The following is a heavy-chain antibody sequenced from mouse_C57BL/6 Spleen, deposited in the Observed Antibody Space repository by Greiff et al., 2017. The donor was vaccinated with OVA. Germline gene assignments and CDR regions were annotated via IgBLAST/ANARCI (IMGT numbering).Heavy chain of an antibody. V-gene: IGHV1-55*01. CDR2: IYPGSGST. J-gene: IGHJ4*01. Sequence: QVQLQQSGAELVKPGASVKMSCKASGYTFTSYWITWVKQRPGQGLEWIGDIYPGSGSTNYNEKFKSKATLTVDTSSSTAYMQLSSLTSEDSAVYYCARRGGGFGLRRSAMDYWGQGTSVTVSS. CDR3: ARRGGGFGLRRSAMDY. CDR1: GYTFTSYW. D-gene: IGHD2-4*01.